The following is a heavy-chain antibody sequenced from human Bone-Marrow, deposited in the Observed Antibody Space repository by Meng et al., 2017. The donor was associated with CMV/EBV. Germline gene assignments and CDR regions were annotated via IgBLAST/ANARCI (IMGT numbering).Heavy chain of an antibody. CDR3: ARGLGSGSYSDY. V-gene: IGHV4-59*01. CDR2: IYYSGST. Sequence: SETLSLTCTVSGGSISSYYWSWIRQPPGKGLEWIGYIYYSGSTNYNPSLKSRVTISVDTSKNQFSLKLSSVTAADTAVYYCARGLGSGSYSDYWGQGTLVTVS. J-gene: IGHJ4*02. D-gene: IGHD3-10*01. CDR1: GGSISSYY.